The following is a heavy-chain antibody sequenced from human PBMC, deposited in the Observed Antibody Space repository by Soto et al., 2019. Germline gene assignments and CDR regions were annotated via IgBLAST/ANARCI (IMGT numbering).Heavy chain of an antibody. CDR2: IKGEADGGTT. J-gene: IGHJ4*02. Sequence: PRGVPGLSCAASGFTFSNAWMSWVRQAPGKGLEWVGRIKGEADGGTTDYAAPVKGRISISRDHSKDTLYLQMNSLKTEDTAVYYCSTGFSHGYYNFDYWGQGT. D-gene: IGHD3-22*01. CDR1: GFTFSNAW. V-gene: IGHV3-15*01. CDR3: STGFSHGYYNFDY.